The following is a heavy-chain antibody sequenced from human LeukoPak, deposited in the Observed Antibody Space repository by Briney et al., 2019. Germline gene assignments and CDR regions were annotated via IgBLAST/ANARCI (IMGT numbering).Heavy chain of an antibody. J-gene: IGHJ4*02. D-gene: IGHD1-26*01. CDR1: RYTFTDYY. V-gene: IGHV1-2*02. CDR3: ARRIYSGSYYFDF. Sequence: ASVKVSCKASRYTFTDYYMHWVRQAPGQGLEWMGWINPNSGGTNYAQQFQGRVTMTRDTSISTAYMELSRLRSDDTAVYYCARRIYSGSYYFDFWGQGTLVTVSS. CDR2: INPNSGGT.